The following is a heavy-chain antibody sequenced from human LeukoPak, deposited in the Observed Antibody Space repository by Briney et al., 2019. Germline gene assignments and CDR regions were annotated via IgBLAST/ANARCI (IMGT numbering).Heavy chain of an antibody. Sequence: PGGSLRLSCAASGFTFSSDWMHWVRQGPGKGLVWVSRIQSDGSTTAYADSVKGRFTISRDNAKSTLYLQMNSLRAEDTAVYYCARDGYYYNKTGYYAFDIWGQGTMATVSS. V-gene: IGHV3-74*01. J-gene: IGHJ3*02. D-gene: IGHD3-22*01. CDR3: ARDGYYYNKTGYYAFDI. CDR1: GFTFSSDW. CDR2: IQSDGSTT.